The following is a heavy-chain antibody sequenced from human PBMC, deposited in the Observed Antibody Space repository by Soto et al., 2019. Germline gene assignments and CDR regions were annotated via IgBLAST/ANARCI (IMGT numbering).Heavy chain of an antibody. CDR3: ARSPRGLYYDSSGYILA. D-gene: IGHD3-22*01. CDR2: IIPILGIA. V-gene: IGHV1-69*02. CDR1: GGTFSSYT. Sequence: ASVKVSCKASGGTFSSYTISWVRQAPGQGLEWIGRIIPILGIANYAQKFQGGVTITADKSTSTAYMELSSLRSEDTAVYYCARSPRGLYYDSSGYILAWGQGTLVTVSS. J-gene: IGHJ5*02.